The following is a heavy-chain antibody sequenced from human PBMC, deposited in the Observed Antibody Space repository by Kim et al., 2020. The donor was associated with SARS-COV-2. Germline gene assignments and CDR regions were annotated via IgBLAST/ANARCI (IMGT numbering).Heavy chain of an antibody. Sequence: NPSLKSRVIISVDTSKNQFSLKLTSVTAADTAVYYCASSVRYYESSGFMDYWGQGTLVPVSS. V-gene: IGHV4-39*01. D-gene: IGHD3-22*01. J-gene: IGHJ4*02. CDR3: ASSVRYYESSGFMDY.